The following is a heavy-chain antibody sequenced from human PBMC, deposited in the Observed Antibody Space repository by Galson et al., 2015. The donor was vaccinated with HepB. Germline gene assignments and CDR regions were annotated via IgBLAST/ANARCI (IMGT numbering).Heavy chain of an antibody. CDR1: GGYIRSYY. V-gene: IGHV4-59*01. Sequence: ETLSLICAVSGGYIRSYYWSWIRQTPTMGLEWIGYLYYSGGNNHNPSLKGRVNISVDTSKNQFSLRLTSVTAADTAVYYCASGGDAYTFDYWGQGTLVTVSS. D-gene: IGHD5-24*01. J-gene: IGHJ4*02. CDR2: LYYSGGN. CDR3: ASGGDAYTFDY.